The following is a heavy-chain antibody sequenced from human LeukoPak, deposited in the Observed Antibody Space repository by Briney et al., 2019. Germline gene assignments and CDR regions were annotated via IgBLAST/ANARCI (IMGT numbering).Heavy chain of an antibody. Sequence: ASVEISCKASGYTLTDYYVHWVRQAPGQGLEWMGWINPNSGDTKSAQKFQGRVTMTGDTSISTVYMELRRLTSDDTAVYYCAGDKDYSNTERGFHYWGQGILVTVSS. V-gene: IGHV1-2*02. D-gene: IGHD4-11*01. CDR2: INPNSGDT. CDR3: AGDKDYSNTERGFHY. J-gene: IGHJ4*02. CDR1: GYTLTDYY.